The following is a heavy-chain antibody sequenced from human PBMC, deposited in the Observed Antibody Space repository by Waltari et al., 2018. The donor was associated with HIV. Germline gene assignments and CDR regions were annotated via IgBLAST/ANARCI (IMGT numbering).Heavy chain of an antibody. Sequence: RQAPGKGLEWVSSISSSSRYTYYADSVRGRFSISRDNAKNLLYLQMNSLRAEDTAVYFCARDRGPDYYDSSGYSYYYYGVDVWGQGTAVTVSS. V-gene: IGHV3-21*06. CDR2: ISSSSRYT. D-gene: IGHD3-22*01. CDR3: ARDRGPDYYDSSGYSYYYYGVDV. J-gene: IGHJ6*02.